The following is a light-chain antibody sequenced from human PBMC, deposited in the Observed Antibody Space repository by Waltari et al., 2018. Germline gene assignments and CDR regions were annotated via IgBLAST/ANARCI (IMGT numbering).Light chain of an antibody. V-gene: IGKV1-39*01. CDR3: QQSYITPLT. Sequence: DIQMTQSPSSLSASLGDRVTITCRASQSIRRYLNWFQQKPGKAPNLLIYTASSLELGDPSRFSGSGSGTDFTLTITSLQPEEFATYYCQQSYITPLTFGGGTKVEI. J-gene: IGKJ4*01. CDR2: TAS. CDR1: QSIRRY.